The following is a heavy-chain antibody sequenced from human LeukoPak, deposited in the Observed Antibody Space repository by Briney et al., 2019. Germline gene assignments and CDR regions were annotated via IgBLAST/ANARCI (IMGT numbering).Heavy chain of an antibody. Sequence: PGRSLRLSCAASGFTFSSYAMHWVRQAPGKGLEWVAVISYDGSNKYYADSVKGRFTISRDNTKNTLYLQMNSLRAEDTAVYYCAKDRHAPGRYCSSTSCFPFDSWGQGTLVTVSS. CDR2: ISYDGSNK. CDR1: GFTFSSYA. V-gene: IGHV3-30*04. CDR3: AKDRHAPGRYCSSTSCFPFDS. J-gene: IGHJ5*01. D-gene: IGHD2-2*01.